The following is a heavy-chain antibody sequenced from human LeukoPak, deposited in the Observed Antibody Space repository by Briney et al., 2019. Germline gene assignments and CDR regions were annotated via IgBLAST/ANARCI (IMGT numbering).Heavy chain of an antibody. Sequence: PSETLSLTCTVSGGSISSYYWSWIRQPPGKGLEWIGEINHSGSTNYNPSLKSRVTISVDTSKNQFSLKLSSVTAADTAVYYCARGSWDIVVVVAAMGFDYWGQGTLVTVSS. V-gene: IGHV4-34*01. J-gene: IGHJ4*02. D-gene: IGHD2-15*01. CDR1: GGSISSYY. CDR2: INHSGST. CDR3: ARGSWDIVVVVAAMGFDY.